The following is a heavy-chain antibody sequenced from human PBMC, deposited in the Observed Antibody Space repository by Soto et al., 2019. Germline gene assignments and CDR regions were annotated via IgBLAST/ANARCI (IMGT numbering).Heavy chain of an antibody. D-gene: IGHD5-12*01. CDR2: IYYSGST. Sequence: TSETLSLTCTVSGGSISSYYWSWIRQPPGKGLEWIGYIYYSGSTNYNPSLKSRVTISVDTSKNQFSLKLSSVTAADTAGYYCARDGEYSGYDLVSAFDIWGQGKMVTVS. V-gene: IGHV4-59*01. J-gene: IGHJ3*02. CDR3: ARDGEYSGYDLVSAFDI. CDR1: GGSISSYY.